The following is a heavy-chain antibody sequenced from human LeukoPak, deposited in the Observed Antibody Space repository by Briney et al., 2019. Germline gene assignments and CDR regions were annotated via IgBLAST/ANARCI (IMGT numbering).Heavy chain of an antibody. J-gene: IGHJ4*02. CDR3: ARVTLGYFDY. CDR1: GFTFSSYA. Sequence: PGRSLRLSCAASGFTFSSYAMHWVRQAPGKGLEWVAVISYDGSNKYYADSVKGQFTISRDNSKNTLYLQMNSLRAEDTAVYYCARVTLGYFDYWGQGTLVTVSS. V-gene: IGHV3-30*04. CDR2: ISYDGSNK. D-gene: IGHD1-26*01.